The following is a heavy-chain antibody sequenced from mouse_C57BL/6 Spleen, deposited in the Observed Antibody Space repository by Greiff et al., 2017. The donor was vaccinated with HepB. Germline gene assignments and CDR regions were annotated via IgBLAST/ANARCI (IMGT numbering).Heavy chain of an antibody. CDR2: IYPGSGNT. CDR3: ARGNSNYEPAWFAY. CDR1: GYTFTDYY. Sequence: QVQLKESGAELVRPGASVKLSCKASGYTFTDYYINWVKQRPGQGLEWIARIYPGSGNTYYNEKFKGKATLTAEKSSSTAYMQLSGLTSEDSAVYFCARGNSNYEPAWFAYWGQGTLVTVSA. J-gene: IGHJ3*01. V-gene: IGHV1-76*01. D-gene: IGHD2-5*01.